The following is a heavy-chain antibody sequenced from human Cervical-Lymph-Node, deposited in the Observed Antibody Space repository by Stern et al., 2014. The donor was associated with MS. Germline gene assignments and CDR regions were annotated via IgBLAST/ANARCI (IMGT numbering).Heavy chain of an antibody. Sequence: QDQLVQSWAEVKKPGASVKVSCKASGYTFTDYYMHWVRQAPGQGLEWMGWINPKNGGTVYAPKYRGRVTMTRDTSIATSYMELSSLTSDDSAFYYCAKEKQYTYGLDYWGQGTLVTVSS. CDR1: GYTFTDYY. J-gene: IGHJ4*02. CDR2: INPKNGGT. CDR3: AKEKQYTYGLDY. D-gene: IGHD5-18*01. V-gene: IGHV1-2*02.